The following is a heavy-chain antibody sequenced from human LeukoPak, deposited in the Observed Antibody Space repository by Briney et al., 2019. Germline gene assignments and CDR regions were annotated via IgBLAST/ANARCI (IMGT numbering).Heavy chain of an antibody. CDR3: AKGIGGITIFGLFDY. D-gene: IGHD3-3*01. CDR2: ISYDGSNK. CDR1: GFTFSSYA. J-gene: IGHJ4*02. Sequence: PGGSLRLSCAASGFTFSSYAMHWVRQAPGKGLEWVAVISYDGSNKYYADSVKGRFTISRDNSKNTLYLQMNSLRAEDTAVYYCAKGIGGITIFGLFDYWGQGTLVTVSS. V-gene: IGHV3-30-3*01.